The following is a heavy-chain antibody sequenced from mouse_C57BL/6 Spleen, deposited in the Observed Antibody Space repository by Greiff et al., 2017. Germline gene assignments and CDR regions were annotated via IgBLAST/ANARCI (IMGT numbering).Heavy chain of an antibody. J-gene: IGHJ3*01. V-gene: IGHV1-53*01. CDR2: INPSNGGT. Sequence: QVQLQQPGTELVKPGASVKLSCKASGYTFTSYWMNWVKQRPGQGLEWIGNINPSNGGTNYNEKFKSKATLTVDKTSSTAYRQLSSLRSEVSAVYCCARTAAWLAYWGQGTLVTVSA. CDR1: GYTFTSYW. CDR3: ARTAAWLAY. D-gene: IGHD1-2*01.